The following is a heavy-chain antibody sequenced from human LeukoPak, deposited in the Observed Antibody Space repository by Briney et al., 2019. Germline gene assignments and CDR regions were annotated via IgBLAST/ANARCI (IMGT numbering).Heavy chain of an antibody. CDR3: ARREGSHYSVDI. Sequence: PSETLSLNCTVSGASLSSYYWSWIRLPPGKELEWIGSIYYSGVTNFNPSLKRRIAMSVDTSRNLFSLKLSSVTAADTAVYYCARREGSHYSVDIWGQGTTVTVSS. D-gene: IGHD5-12*01. J-gene: IGHJ6*02. CDR2: IYYSGVT. V-gene: IGHV4-59*08. CDR1: GASLSSYY.